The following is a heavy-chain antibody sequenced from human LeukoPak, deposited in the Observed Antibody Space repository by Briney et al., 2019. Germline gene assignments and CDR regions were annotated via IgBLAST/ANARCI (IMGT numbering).Heavy chain of an antibody. CDR3: ARDAVVGTGIAFDV. D-gene: IGHD4-23*01. Sequence: ASVKVSCKASGYTFTSYDMYWVRQAPGQRLEWMGWIIVGNGNTKCSQKFQGRVIITTDTSASSVYMELSSLRSEDTAVYYCARDAVVGTGIAFDVWGQGTMVTVSS. CDR2: IIVGNGNT. CDR1: GYTFTSYD. J-gene: IGHJ3*01. V-gene: IGHV1-3*01.